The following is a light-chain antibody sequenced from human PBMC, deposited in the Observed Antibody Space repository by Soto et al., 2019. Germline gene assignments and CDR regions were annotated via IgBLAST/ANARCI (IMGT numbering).Light chain of an antibody. CDR3: QQRYTNPRT. J-gene: IGKJ1*01. CDR2: DAS. CDR1: QSVSSY. Sequence: EIVVTQSPATLSLSPWERATLSCRASQSVSSYLAWYQQKPGKAPRILIYDASNRATGIPARFSGSGSGTDCTLTISSLQPEDFAADYCQQRYTNPRTCGQGTKVDIK. V-gene: IGKV3-11*01.